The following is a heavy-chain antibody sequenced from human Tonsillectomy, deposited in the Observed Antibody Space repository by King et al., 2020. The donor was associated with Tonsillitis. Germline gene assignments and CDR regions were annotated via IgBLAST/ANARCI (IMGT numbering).Heavy chain of an antibody. J-gene: IGHJ4*02. CDR2: INYSGTT. CDR3: ARHGISTETSPSALDY. Sequence: QLQLQESGPGLVKPSETLSLTCSVSGGSISIYYWSWIRQPPGKGLEWIGYINYSGTTNYNPSLKSRVTISVDTSTNQFSLRLNSVTAADMAVYYCARHGISTETSPSALDYWGQGTLVTVSS. V-gene: IGHV4-59*08. CDR1: GGSISIYY. D-gene: IGHD4-17*01.